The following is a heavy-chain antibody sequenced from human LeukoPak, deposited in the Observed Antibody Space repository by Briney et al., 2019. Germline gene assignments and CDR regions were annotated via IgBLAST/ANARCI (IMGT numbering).Heavy chain of an antibody. D-gene: IGHD6-13*01. CDR3: ASTSGYSSSWYRFDY. CDR1: GGSIGSYN. CDR2: IYYSGST. Sequence: TSETLSLTCTVSGGSIGSYNWSWIRQPPGKGLEWIGYIYYSGSTNYNPSLKSRVTISVDTSKNQFSLKLSSVTAADTAVYYCASTSGYSSSWYRFDYWGQGTLVTVSS. V-gene: IGHV4-59*01. J-gene: IGHJ4*02.